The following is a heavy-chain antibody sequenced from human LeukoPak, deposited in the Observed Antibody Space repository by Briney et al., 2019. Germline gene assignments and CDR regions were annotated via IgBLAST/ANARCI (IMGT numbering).Heavy chain of an antibody. J-gene: IGHJ1*01. V-gene: IGHV4-39*07. D-gene: IGHD6-19*01. Sequence: SETLSLTCTVSGGSISSSSYYWGWIRQPPGKGLEWIGSIYYSGSTYYNPSLKSRVTISVDTSKNQFSLKLSSVTAADTAVYYCAGGGSGWSEYFQHWGQGTLVTVSS. CDR1: GGSISSSSYY. CDR3: AGGGSGWSEYFQH. CDR2: IYYSGST.